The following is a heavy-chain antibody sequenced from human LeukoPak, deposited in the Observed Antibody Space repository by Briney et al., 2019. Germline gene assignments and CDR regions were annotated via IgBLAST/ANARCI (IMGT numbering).Heavy chain of an antibody. CDR2: IYYSGST. CDR3: ARRVRDGDYDY. D-gene: IGHD4-17*01. Sequence: SETLSLTCTVSGGSISSYYWSWIRQPPGKGLEWIGYIYYSGSTNYNPSLKSRVTISVDTSKNQFSLKLSSVTAADTAVYYCARRVRDGDYDYWGQGTLVTVSS. CDR1: GGSISSYY. J-gene: IGHJ4*02. V-gene: IGHV4-59*08.